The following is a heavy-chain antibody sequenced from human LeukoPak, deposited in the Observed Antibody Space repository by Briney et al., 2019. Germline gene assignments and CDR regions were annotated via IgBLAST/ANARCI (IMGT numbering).Heavy chain of an antibody. CDR3: ARHDGESYYGRWFDP. CDR1: GGSISSSSHY. J-gene: IGHJ5*02. CDR2: IYYAGNT. D-gene: IGHD1-26*01. Sequence: TLETLSLTCTVSGGSISSSSHYWAWIRQSPGKGLAWIGSIYYAGNTYYNPSLQSRVTISVDTSKNQFSLKVNSVTAADTAIYYCARHDGESYYGRWFDPWGQGTLVTVSS. V-gene: IGHV4-39*01.